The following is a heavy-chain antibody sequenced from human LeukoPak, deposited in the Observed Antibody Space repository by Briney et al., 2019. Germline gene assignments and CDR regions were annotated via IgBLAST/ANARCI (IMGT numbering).Heavy chain of an antibody. V-gene: IGHV1-46*01. CDR2: INPSDGST. J-gene: IGHJ5*02. Sequence: APVKVSCKASGYTFTSYYVHWVRQAPGQGLEWMGVINPSDGSTTYAQKFQGRVTVTRDTSTSTVYMELSSLRSEDTAVYYCARAWRYTDWFDPWGQGTLVTVSS. CDR1: GYTFTSYY. D-gene: IGHD1-14*01. CDR3: ARAWRYTDWFDP.